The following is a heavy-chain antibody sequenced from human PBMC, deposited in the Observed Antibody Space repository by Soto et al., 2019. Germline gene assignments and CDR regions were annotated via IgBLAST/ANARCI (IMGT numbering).Heavy chain of an antibody. V-gene: IGHV4-59*01. D-gene: IGHD2-15*01. CDR2: VYYTGST. CDR3: ARDSPPKKSSASNPGGFDP. Sequence: QVQLQESGPGLVKPSETLSLTCTVSGGSINNYYWTWIRQSPGRGLEWIGYVYYTGSTNYNPSLKSQVTTSLDHSRDPISLSQTSVTAADTAIYFCARDSPPKKSSASNPGGFDPWGQGTLVAVSS. CDR1: GGSINNYY. J-gene: IGHJ5*02.